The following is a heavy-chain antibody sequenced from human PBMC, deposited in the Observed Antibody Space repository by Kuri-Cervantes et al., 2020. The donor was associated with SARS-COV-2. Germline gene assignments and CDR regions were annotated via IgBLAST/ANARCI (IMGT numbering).Heavy chain of an antibody. V-gene: IGHV3-23*01. J-gene: IGHJ4*02. CDR3: AKVNRMYTIFGVVTALDY. CDR2: ISGSGGST. D-gene: IGHD3-3*01. Sequence: GGSLRLSCAASGFTFSSYAMSWARQAPGKGLEWVSAISGSGGSTYYADSVKGRFTISRDNSKNTLYLQMNSLRAEDTAVYYCAKVNRMYTIFGVVTALDYWGQGTLVTVSS. CDR1: GFTFSSYA.